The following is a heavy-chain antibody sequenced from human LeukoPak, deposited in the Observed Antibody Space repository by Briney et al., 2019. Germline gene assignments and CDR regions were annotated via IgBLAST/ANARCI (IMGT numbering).Heavy chain of an antibody. CDR2: ISGSGGST. CDR1: GFTFSSYA. V-gene: IGHV3-23*01. Sequence: GSLRLSCAASGFTFSSYAMSWVRQAPGKGLEWVSAISGSGGSTYYADTVKGRFTISRDNSKNTLYLQMNSLRAEDTAVYYCAKDRNLRYCSSTSCRRANWFDPWGQGTLVTVSS. CDR3: AKDRNLRYCSSTSCRRANWFDP. D-gene: IGHD2-2*01. J-gene: IGHJ5*02.